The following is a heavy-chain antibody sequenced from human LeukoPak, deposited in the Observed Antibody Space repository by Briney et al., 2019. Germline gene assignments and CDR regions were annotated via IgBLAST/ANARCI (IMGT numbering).Heavy chain of an antibody. Sequence: GGSLRLSCAASGFTFSNAWMSWVRQAPGKGLEWVGRIKSKTDGGTTDYAAPVKGRFTISRDDSKNTLYLQMNSLKTEDTALYYCTTGPDYGDYPFDYWGQGTLVTVSS. J-gene: IGHJ4*02. V-gene: IGHV3-15*01. CDR2: IKSKTDGGTT. CDR3: TTGPDYGDYPFDY. CDR1: GFTFSNAW. D-gene: IGHD4-17*01.